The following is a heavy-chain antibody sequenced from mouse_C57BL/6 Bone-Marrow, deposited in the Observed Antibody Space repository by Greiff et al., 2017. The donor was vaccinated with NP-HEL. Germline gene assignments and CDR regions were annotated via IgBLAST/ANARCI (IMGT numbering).Heavy chain of an antibody. Sequence: VHVKQSGPVLVKPGASVKMSCKASGYTFTDYYMNWVKQSHGKSLEWIGVINPYNGGTSYNQKFKGKATLTVDKSSSTAYMELNSLTSEDSAVYYCARLGWGAYWGQGTLVTVSA. V-gene: IGHV1-19*01. CDR1: GYTFTDYY. J-gene: IGHJ3*01. CDR2: INPYNGGT. D-gene: IGHD3-3*01. CDR3: ARLGWGAY.